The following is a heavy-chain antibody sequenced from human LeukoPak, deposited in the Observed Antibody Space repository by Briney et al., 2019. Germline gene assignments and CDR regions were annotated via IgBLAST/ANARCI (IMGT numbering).Heavy chain of an antibody. CDR3: ARDGTRTYYYDSSGYSDAFDI. J-gene: IGHJ3*02. V-gene: IGHV4-39*07. D-gene: IGHD3-22*01. CDR1: GGSISSSSYY. Sequence: SETLSLTCTVSGGSISSSSYYWGWIRQPPGKGLEWIGSIYYSGSTCYNPSLKSRVTISVDTSKNQFSLKLSSVTAADTAVYYCARDGTRTYYYDSSGYSDAFDIWGQGTMVTVSS. CDR2: IYYSGST.